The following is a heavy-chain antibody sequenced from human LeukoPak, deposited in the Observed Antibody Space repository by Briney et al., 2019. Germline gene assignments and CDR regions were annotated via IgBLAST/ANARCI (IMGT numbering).Heavy chain of an antibody. Sequence: GGSLRLSCAASGFTLTSYGMHWVRQAPGKGLEWVAVISYEKNEEFCADSVKGRSTISRDSSKNTLYLQMNSLRPEDTAAYYCVKGRSGSSYSPSDSWGQGTLVTVSS. D-gene: IGHD2-15*01. J-gene: IGHJ4*02. V-gene: IGHV3-30*18. CDR2: ISYEKNEE. CDR3: VKGRSGSSYSPSDS. CDR1: GFTLTSYG.